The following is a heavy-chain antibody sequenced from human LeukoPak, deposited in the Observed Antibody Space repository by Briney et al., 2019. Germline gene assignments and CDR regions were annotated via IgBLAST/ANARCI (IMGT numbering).Heavy chain of an antibody. V-gene: IGHV4-34*01. J-gene: IGHJ4*02. CDR3: ARAVSGRFDY. CDR1: GGSFSGYY. Sequence: SETLSLTCAVYGGSFSGYYWSWIRQPPGEGLEWIGEINHSGSTNYNPSLKSRVTISVDTSKNQFSLKLSSVTAADTAIYYCARAVSGRFDYWGQGTLVTVSS. D-gene: IGHD6-19*01. CDR2: INHSGST.